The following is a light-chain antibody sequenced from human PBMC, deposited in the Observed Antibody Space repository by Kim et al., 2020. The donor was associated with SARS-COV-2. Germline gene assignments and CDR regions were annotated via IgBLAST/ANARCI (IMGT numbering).Light chain of an antibody. Sequence: DIQMTQSPSTLSASVGDRVTITCRASQSLNSWVAWYQQKPGKAPDLLIYSTSTLQSGVPSRFSGSRPGTEFTLTISSLQPHDFATYYCQQYYTYPYTFGQGTKLEI. V-gene: IGKV1-5*03. CDR1: QSLNSW. J-gene: IGKJ2*01. CDR3: QQYYTYPYT. CDR2: STS.